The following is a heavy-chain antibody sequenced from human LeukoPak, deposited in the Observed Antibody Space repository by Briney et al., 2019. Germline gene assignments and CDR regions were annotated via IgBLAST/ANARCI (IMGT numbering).Heavy chain of an antibody. D-gene: IGHD3-10*01. CDR2: ISGSGDST. V-gene: IGHV3-23*01. CDR3: AKDRGIISDY. CDR1: GFTVSSNY. J-gene: IGHJ4*02. Sequence: QSGGSLRLSCAASGFTVSSNYMSWVRQAPGKGLEWVSSISGSGDSTYYADSVKGRFTISRDNSKNTLYLQMNSLRAEDTAVYYCAKDRGIISDYWGQGTLVTVSS.